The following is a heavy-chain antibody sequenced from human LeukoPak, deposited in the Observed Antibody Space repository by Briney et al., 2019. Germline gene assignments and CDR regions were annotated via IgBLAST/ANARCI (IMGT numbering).Heavy chain of an antibody. J-gene: IGHJ5*02. Sequence: GSLRLSCAASGFTFSSYWMSWIRQPPGKGLEWIGYIYYSGSTNYNPSLKSRVTISVDTSKNQFSLKLSSVTAADTAVYYCARDTRWFDPWGQGTLVTVSS. CDR3: ARDTRWFDP. CDR1: GFTFSSYW. V-gene: IGHV4-59*01. D-gene: IGHD2-15*01. CDR2: IYYSGST.